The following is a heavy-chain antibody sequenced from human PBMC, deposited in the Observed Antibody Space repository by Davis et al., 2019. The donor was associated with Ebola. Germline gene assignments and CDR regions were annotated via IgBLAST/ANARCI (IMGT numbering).Heavy chain of an antibody. V-gene: IGHV3-30-3*01. CDR1: GFTFSSYA. CDR3: ARSIAVAYFDY. D-gene: IGHD6-19*01. J-gene: IGHJ4*02. CDR2: ISYDGSNK. Sequence: GESLKISCAASGFTFSSYAMHWVRQAPGKGLEWVAVISYDGSNKYYADSVKGRFTISRDNSKNTLYLQMNSLGAEDTAVYYCARSIAVAYFDYWGQGTLVTVSS.